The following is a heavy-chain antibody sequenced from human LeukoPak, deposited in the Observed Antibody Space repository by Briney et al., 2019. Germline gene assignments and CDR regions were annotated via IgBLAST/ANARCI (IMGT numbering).Heavy chain of an antibody. J-gene: IGHJ4*02. CDR2: VYYSGST. CDR3: ARDVVAAVGSFDY. CDR1: GGSISSYY. D-gene: IGHD2-2*01. Sequence: SETLSLTRIVSGGSISSYYWSWIRQPPGKGLEWVGYVYYSGSTNYNPSLKCRVIISVHTSKHQLPLKLSSVPAEATAGYSVARDVVAAVGSFDYWGQGTQVTVSS. V-gene: IGHV4-59*12.